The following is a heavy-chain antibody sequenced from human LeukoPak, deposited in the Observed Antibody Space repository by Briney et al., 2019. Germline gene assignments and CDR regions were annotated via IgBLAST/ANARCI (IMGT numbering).Heavy chain of an antibody. CDR1: GFTLSTYA. CDR3: AKDLTPGLSLAGTGGCDY. J-gene: IGHJ4*02. V-gene: IGHV3-9*01. D-gene: IGHD6-19*01. CDR2: ISWNSGSI. Sequence: GGSLRLSCAASGFTLSTYAMSWVRQAPGKGLEWVSGISWNSGSIGYADSVKGRFTISRDNAKNSLYLQMNSLRAEDTALYYCAKDLTPGLSLAGTGGCDYWGQGTLITVSS.